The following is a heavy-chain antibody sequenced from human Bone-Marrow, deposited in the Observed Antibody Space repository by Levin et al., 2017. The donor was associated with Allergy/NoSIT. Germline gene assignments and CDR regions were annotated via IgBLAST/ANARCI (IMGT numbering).Heavy chain of an antibody. CDR3: ARADYDGAFDI. V-gene: IGHV4-30-2*01. CDR1: GGSISSGGYS. Sequence: SETLSLTCAVSGGSISSGGYSWSWIRQPPGKGLEWIGYIYHSGSTYYNPSLKSRVTISVDRSKNQFSLKLSSVTAADTAVYYCARADYDGAFDIWGQGTMVTVSS. D-gene: IGHD4-17*01. J-gene: IGHJ3*02. CDR2: IYHSGST.